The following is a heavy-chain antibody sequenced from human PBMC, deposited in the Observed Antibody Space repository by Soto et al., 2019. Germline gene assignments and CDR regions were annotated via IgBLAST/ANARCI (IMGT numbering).Heavy chain of an antibody. CDR1: GFTFSSYA. V-gene: IGHV3-23*01. CDR3: AKKKRITMVRGVIIREEYYYYYMDV. J-gene: IGHJ6*03. CDR2: ISGSGGST. Sequence: GGSLRLSCAASGFTFSSYAMSWVRQAPGKGLEWVSAISGSGGSTYYADSVKGRFTISRDNSKNTLYLQMNSLRAEDTAVYYCAKKKRITMVRGVIIREEYYYYYMDVWGKGTTVTVSS. D-gene: IGHD3-10*01.